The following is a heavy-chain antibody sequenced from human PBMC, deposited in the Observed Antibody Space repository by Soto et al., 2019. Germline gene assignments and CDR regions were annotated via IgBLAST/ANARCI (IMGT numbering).Heavy chain of an antibody. V-gene: IGHV1-3*01. J-gene: IGHJ4*02. Sequence: QVQLVQSGAEVKKPGASVKVSCKTSGYTFITSTIHWLRQAPGQRLEWMGWINPGTGNTKFSQTFQGRVTLTRDTSVSTAYLELRSLTSEDTAVFYCAREEGFSSSCYYYEDWGQGTLVTVSS. CDR1: GYTFITST. CDR3: AREEGFSSSCYYYED. D-gene: IGHD6-19*01. CDR2: INPGTGNT.